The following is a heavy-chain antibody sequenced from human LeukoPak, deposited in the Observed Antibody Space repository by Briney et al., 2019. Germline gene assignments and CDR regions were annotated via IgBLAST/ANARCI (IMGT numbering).Heavy chain of an antibody. J-gene: IGHJ5*02. D-gene: IGHD3-22*01. CDR3: ARGGRGTMIVEGFDP. Sequence: SETLSLTCAVYGGSFNGYYWNWIRQPPGKGLEWIGYIYYSGSTNYNPSLKSRVTISVDTSKNQFSLKLSSVTAADTAVYYCARGGRGTMIVEGFDPWGQGTLVTVSS. V-gene: IGHV4-59*01. CDR2: IYYSGST. CDR1: GGSFNGYY.